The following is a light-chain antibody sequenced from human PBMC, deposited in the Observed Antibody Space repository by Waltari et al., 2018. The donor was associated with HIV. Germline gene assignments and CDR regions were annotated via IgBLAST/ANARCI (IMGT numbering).Light chain of an antibody. V-gene: IGLV2-14*03. CDR1: SSDDDYYNY. CDR3: SSYTSSSWV. J-gene: IGLJ3*02. CDR2: DVT. Sequence: QSALTQPASVSGSPGQSITISCTGISSDDDYYNYDCWYQQHPGKAPKLMIYDVTHRPSGVSNRFSGSKSGNTASLTISGLQAEDEADYYCSSYTSSSWVFGGGTKLTVL.